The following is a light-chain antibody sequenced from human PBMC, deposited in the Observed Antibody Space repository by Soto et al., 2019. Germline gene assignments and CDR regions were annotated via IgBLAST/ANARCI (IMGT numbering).Light chain of an antibody. CDR2: GAS. CDR1: QIVAGNY. V-gene: IGKV3-20*01. CDR3: QQYGSSPFT. J-gene: IGKJ3*01. Sequence: EIVLTQSPGTLSLSPGDRATLSCRASQIVAGNYLAWYQQKPGQAPRLLIHGASSGATGIPDRFSGRGSGTDFTLTISRLEPEDYAVYYCQQYGSSPFTFGPGTKVAIK.